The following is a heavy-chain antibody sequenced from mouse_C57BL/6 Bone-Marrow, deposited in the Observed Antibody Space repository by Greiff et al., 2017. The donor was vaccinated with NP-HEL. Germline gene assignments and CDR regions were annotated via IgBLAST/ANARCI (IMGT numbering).Heavy chain of an antibody. V-gene: IGHV7-3*01. J-gene: IGHJ4*01. Sequence: EVKVVESGGGLVQPGGSLSLSCAASGFTFTDYYMSWVRQPPGKALEWLGFIRNKANGYTTEYSASVKGRFTISRDTSQSILYLQMNALRAEDSATYYCARFHCYGSSYAMDYWGQGTSVTVSS. CDR3: ARFHCYGSSYAMDY. CDR2: IRNKANGYTT. D-gene: IGHD1-1*01. CDR1: GFTFTDYY.